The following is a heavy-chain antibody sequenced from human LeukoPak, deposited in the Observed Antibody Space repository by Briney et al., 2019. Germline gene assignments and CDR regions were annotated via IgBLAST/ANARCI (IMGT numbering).Heavy chain of an antibody. Sequence: GGSLRLSCAASGFTFSSYSMNWVRQAPGKGLEWVSSISSSSSYIYYADSVKGRFTISRDNAKNSLYLQMNSLRAEDTAVYYCARDRGRYCGGDCYSFDFDYWGQGTLATDSS. D-gene: IGHD2-21*02. CDR1: GFTFSSYS. CDR3: ARDRGRYCGGDCYSFDFDY. J-gene: IGHJ4*02. CDR2: ISSSSSYI. V-gene: IGHV3-21*01.